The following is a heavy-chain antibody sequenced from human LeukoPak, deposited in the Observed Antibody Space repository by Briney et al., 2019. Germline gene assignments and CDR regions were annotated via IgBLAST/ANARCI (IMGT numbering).Heavy chain of an antibody. CDR1: GGSISSYY. J-gene: IGHJ4*02. V-gene: IGHV4-59*08. CDR3: ASTDYGYSVF. D-gene: IGHD3-10*01. Sequence: SETLSLTCTVSGGSISSYYWSWIRQPPGKGLEWIGYIYYSGSTNYNPSLKSRVTISVHTSKNQFSLKLSSVTAADTAMYYCASTDYGYSVFWGQGTLVTVSS. CDR2: IYYSGST.